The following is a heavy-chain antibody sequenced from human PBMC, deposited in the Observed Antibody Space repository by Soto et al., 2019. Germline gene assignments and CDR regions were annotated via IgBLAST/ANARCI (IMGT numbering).Heavy chain of an antibody. D-gene: IGHD3-10*01. V-gene: IGHV2-5*02. CDR2: IYWDDDK. CDR3: AHVPGSGQLLYSYYYYMDV. Sequence: QITLKESGPTLVKPTQTLTLTCTFSGFSLTTRGVGVGWIRQPPGKALEWLALIYWDDDKRYSPSLKSRLNIPKDTSKNQVVRTLTNMDPVDTSTYYCAHVPGSGQLLYSYYYYMDVWGKGATVAVS. J-gene: IGHJ6*03. CDR1: GFSLTTRGVG.